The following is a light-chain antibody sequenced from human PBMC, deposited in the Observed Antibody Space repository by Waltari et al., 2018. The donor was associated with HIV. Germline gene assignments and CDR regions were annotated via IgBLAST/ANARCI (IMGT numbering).Light chain of an antibody. J-gene: IGKJ1*01. Sequence: DIVMTQSPLSLPVTPGEPASISCRSSQSLLHSNGYNYLDWYLQRPGPPPQLLIYLGSTRAPCVPDRFGGSGSGTEFTLKISRVEAEDIGVYYYMQGLQNPRTFGQGTKVEIK. CDR2: LGS. CDR3: MQGLQNPRT. V-gene: IGKV2-28*01. CDR1: QSLLHSNGYNY.